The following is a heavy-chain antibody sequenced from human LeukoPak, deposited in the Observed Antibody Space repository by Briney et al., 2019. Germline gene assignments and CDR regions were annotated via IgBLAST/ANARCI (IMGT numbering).Heavy chain of an antibody. D-gene: IGHD1-1*01. V-gene: IGHV4-39*07. CDR2: IYYTGTT. J-gene: IGHJ4*02. Sequence: SETLSLTCTVSGGSISTSSYYWGWIRQPPGKGLECIGTIYYTGTTYYNPSLKSRVTISVDTSKNQFSLKLSSVTAADTAVYYCARGRRTTGTTYFDYWGQGTLVTVSS. CDR1: GGSISTSSYY. CDR3: ARGRRTTGTTYFDY.